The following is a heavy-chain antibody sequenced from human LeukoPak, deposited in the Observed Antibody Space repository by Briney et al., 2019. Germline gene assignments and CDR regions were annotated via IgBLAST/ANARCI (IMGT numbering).Heavy chain of an antibody. Sequence: GGSLRLSCAASGFTFSSYAMSWVRQAPGKGLEWVSAISGSGGSTYYADSVKGRFTISRDNSKNTLYLQMNSLRAEDTAVYYCAKSMGTLRFLEWLPTAFDYWGQGTLVTVSS. D-gene: IGHD3-3*01. V-gene: IGHV3-23*01. CDR2: ISGSGGST. CDR1: GFTFSSYA. CDR3: AKSMGTLRFLEWLPTAFDY. J-gene: IGHJ4*02.